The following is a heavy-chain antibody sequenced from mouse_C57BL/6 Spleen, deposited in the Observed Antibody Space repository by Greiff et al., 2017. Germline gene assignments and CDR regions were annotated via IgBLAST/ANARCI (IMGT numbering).Heavy chain of an antibody. D-gene: IGHD1-2*01. CDR2: IDPSDSYT. J-gene: IGHJ3*01. CDR1: GYTFTSYW. CDR3: ARGGDGSAY. Sequence: VKLQQPGAELVKPGASVKLSCKASGYTFTSYWMQWVKQRPGQGLEWIGEIDPSDSYTNYNQKFKGKATLTVDTSSSTAYMQLSSLTSEDSAVYYCARGGDGSAYWGQGTLVTVSA. V-gene: IGHV1-50*01.